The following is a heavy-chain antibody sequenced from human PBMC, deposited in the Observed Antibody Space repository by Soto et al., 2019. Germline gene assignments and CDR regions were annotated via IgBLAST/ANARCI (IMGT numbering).Heavy chain of an antibody. Sequence: EVQLVESGGGLVKPGGSLRLSCAVSDFTITNAWMNWVRQGPGMGLEWVGRIKTRSEGERTDYAASVKGRFTIWRDDSKNTLYLQMNSLKADDTATYYCTTGSVDGYWGQGSLVTVSS. J-gene: IGHJ4*02. CDR2: IKTRSEGERT. D-gene: IGHD5-12*01. CDR1: DFTITNAW. CDR3: TTGSVDGY. V-gene: IGHV3-15*07.